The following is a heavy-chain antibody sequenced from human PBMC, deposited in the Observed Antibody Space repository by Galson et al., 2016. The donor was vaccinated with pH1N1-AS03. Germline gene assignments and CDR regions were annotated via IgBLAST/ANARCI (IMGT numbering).Heavy chain of an antibody. CDR1: GLSVAKHY. D-gene: IGHD5/OR15-5a*01. Sequence: SLRLSCAVSGLSVAKHYMSWVRQAPGKGLEWVSSIYTGGDTVYTDSVRGRFTISRDDSKNSPYLQINSLRAADTAMYYCARVDRSTYSVGGVPFDYWGQGTLVTFSS. J-gene: IGHJ4*02. V-gene: IGHV3-53*01. CDR2: IYTGGDT. CDR3: ARVDRSTYSVGGVPFDY.